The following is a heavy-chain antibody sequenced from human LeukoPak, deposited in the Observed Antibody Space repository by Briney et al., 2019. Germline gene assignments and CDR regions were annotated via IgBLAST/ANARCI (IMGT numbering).Heavy chain of an antibody. V-gene: IGHV1-2*06. Sequence: GASVKGSCKASGYTFTGYYMHLVRQAPGQGLEWMGRINPNSGGTNYAQKFQGRVTMTRDTSISTAYMELSRLRSDDTAVYYCARDGSSSTSPFDYWGQGTLVTVSS. D-gene: IGHD6-13*01. J-gene: IGHJ4*02. CDR3: ARDGSSSTSPFDY. CDR2: INPNSGGT. CDR1: GYTFTGYY.